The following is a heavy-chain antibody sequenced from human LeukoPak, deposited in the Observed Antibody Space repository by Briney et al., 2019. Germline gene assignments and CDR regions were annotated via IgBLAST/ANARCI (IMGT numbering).Heavy chain of an antibody. V-gene: IGHV3-21*01. Sequence: GGSLRLSCAASGFTFSSYGMHWVRQAPGKGLEWVSFISSGNSFIYYADSVKGRFTISRDNAKNSLYLQMNNLRAEDTAVYYCARDPSGSYLDCWGQGTLVTVSS. CDR3: ARDPSGSYLDC. J-gene: IGHJ4*02. CDR1: GFTFSSYG. CDR2: ISSGNSFI. D-gene: IGHD1-26*01.